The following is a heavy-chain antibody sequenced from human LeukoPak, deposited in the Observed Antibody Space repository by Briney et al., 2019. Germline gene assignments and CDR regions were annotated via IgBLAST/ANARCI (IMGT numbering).Heavy chain of an antibody. CDR1: GFTFTYYA. D-gene: IGHD3-22*01. CDR3: AKARTYYYDSSGYFFDY. J-gene: IGHJ4*02. V-gene: IGHV3-23*01. Sequence: PGGSLRLSCAASGFTFTYYAISWVRQAPGKGLEWVSGISGSGGSTFYADSVKGRFTISRDNSKYTLHLQMNSLRAEDTAVYYCAKARTYYYDSSGYFFDYWGQGTLVTVSS. CDR2: ISGSGGST.